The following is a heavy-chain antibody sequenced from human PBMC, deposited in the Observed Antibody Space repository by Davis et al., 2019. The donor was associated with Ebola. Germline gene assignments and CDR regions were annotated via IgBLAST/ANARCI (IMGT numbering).Heavy chain of an antibody. Sequence: SETLSLTCAVYGGSFSGYYWSWIRQPPGKGLEWIGEINHSGSTNYNPSLKSRVTTSVDTSKNQFSLKLSSVTAADTAVYYCARGNSGYYFDYWGQGTLVTVSS. CDR2: INHSGST. D-gene: IGHD1-7*01. V-gene: IGHV4-34*01. CDR1: GGSFSGYY. J-gene: IGHJ4*02. CDR3: ARGNSGYYFDY.